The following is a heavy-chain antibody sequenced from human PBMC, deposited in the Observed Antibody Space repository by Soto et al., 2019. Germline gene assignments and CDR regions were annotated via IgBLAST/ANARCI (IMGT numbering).Heavy chain of an antibody. CDR3: ARGSHIPSFFDY. J-gene: IGHJ4*02. CDR2: IYYSGST. Sequence: PSETLSLTCTVSGGSISSGGYYWSWIRQHPGKGLEWIGYIYYSGSTYYNPSLKSRVTISVDTSKNQFSLKLSSVTAADTAVYYCARGSHIPSFFDYWGQGTLVTVSS. D-gene: IGHD3-10*01. CDR1: GGSISSGGYY. V-gene: IGHV4-31*03.